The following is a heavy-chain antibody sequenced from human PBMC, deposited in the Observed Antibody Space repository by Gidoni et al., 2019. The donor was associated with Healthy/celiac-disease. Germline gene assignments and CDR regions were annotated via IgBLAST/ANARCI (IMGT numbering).Heavy chain of an antibody. CDR3: ARKYSSGWYRLDY. V-gene: IGHV3-30*03. Sequence: QVQLVESGGGVVQPGRSLRLSCAASGFTFSSYGMHWVRQAPGKGLEWVAVISYDGSNKYYADSVKGRFTISRDNSKNTLYLQMNSLRAEDTAVYYCARKYSSGWYRLDYWGQGTLVTVSS. D-gene: IGHD6-19*01. CDR2: ISYDGSNK. J-gene: IGHJ4*02. CDR1: GFTFSSYG.